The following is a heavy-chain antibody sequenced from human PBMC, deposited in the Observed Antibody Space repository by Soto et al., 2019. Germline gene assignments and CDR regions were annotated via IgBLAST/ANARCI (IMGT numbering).Heavy chain of an antibody. D-gene: IGHD6-19*01. CDR2: IYYSGST. CDR3: ARRGYSSGWYSYYFDY. J-gene: IGHJ4*02. CDR1: GGSISSYY. Sequence: PSETLSVTCTVSGGSISSYYWSWIRQPPGKGLEWIGYIYYSGSTNYNPSLKSRVTISVDTSKSQFSLKLSSVTAADTAVCYCARRGYSSGWYSYYFDYWGQGTLVTVSS. V-gene: IGHV4-59*01.